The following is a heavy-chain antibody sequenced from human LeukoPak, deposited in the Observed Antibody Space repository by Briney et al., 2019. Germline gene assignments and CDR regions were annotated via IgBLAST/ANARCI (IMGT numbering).Heavy chain of an antibody. CDR2: IYYSGST. CDR3: ARDKGFWFDP. Sequence: SETLSLTCTVSGGSISSYYWSWIRQPPGKGLERIGYIYYSGSTNYNPSLKSRVTISVDTSKNQFSLKLSSVTAADTAVYYCARDKGFWFDPWGQGTLVTVSS. CDR1: GGSISSYY. V-gene: IGHV4-59*01. J-gene: IGHJ5*02.